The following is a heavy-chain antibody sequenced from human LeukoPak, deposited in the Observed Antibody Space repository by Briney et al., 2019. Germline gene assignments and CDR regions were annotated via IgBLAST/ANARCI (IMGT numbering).Heavy chain of an antibody. CDR3: ARLYGDHYGGDS. J-gene: IGHJ4*02. CDR1: GYSLTSYW. CDR2: IYTGECDA. V-gene: IGHV5-51*01. Sequence: GGDLKLPCNGSGYSLTSYWLASVRQVPREGLEGMGIIYTGECDARYSAAPQGQVPTSAEKSISTAHPQWSSLKASATAMYYCARLYGDHYGGDSWGQGTLVTVSS. D-gene: IGHD4-17*01.